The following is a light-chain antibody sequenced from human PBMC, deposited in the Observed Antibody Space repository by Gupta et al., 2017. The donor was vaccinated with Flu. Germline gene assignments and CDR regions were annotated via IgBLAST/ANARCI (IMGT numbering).Light chain of an antibody. V-gene: IGKV3-11*01. J-gene: IGKJ5*01. CDR2: DAS. CDR1: QGVSSY. CDR3: LQGSKWPSA. Sequence: EIALTQSQAILSLSPGERPTLSCRASQGVSSYLPWYQQKPGLAPRLLIYDASSRVTGIPARFSGSGSGTNFTLTISRLEPEDFGVYYCLQGSKWPSAFGQGTPLEIK.